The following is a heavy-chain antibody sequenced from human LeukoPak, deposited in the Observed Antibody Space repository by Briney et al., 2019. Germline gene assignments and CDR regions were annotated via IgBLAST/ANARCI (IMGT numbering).Heavy chain of an antibody. Sequence: GGSLRLSCAASRFTFKNYAMHWVRQAPGQGLEWVAAISYDGSSEYYAESVKGRFTISRDNSKSTLFIQMSTLRPEDTALYYCASEGRVNVLDYWGQGTLVTVSS. D-gene: IGHD3-16*02. J-gene: IGHJ4*02. V-gene: IGHV3-30*14. CDR1: RFTFKNYA. CDR3: ASEGRVNVLDY. CDR2: ISYDGSSE.